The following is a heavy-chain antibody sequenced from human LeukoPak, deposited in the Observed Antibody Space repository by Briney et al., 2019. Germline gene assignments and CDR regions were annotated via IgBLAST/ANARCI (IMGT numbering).Heavy chain of an antibody. J-gene: IGHJ6*02. Sequence: SGGSLRLSCAASGFTFSSYSMNWVRQAPGKGLEWVSAISGSGGSTYYADSVKGRFTISRDNSKNTLYLQMNSLRAEDTAVYYCAREMGVPPIYYYGMDVWGQGTTVTVSS. CDR2: ISGSGGST. CDR3: AREMGVPPIYYYGMDV. CDR1: GFTFSSYS. V-gene: IGHV3-23*01. D-gene: IGHD2-8*01.